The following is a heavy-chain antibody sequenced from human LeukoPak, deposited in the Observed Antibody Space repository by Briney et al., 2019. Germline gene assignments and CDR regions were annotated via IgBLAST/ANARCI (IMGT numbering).Heavy chain of an antibody. J-gene: IGHJ3*02. Sequence: SETLSLTCTVSGGSISSYYWSWIRQPPGKGLEWIGYIYYSGSTNYNPSLKSRVTISVDTSKNQFSLKLSSVTAADTAVYYCQLEYSSSSIVQNAFDIWGQGTMVTVSS. D-gene: IGHD6-6*01. V-gene: IGHV4-59*12. CDR1: GGSISSYY. CDR3: QLEYSSSSIVQNAFDI. CDR2: IYYSGST.